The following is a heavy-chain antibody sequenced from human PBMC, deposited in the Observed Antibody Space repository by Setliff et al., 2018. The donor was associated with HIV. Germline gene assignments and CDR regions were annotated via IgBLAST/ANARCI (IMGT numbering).Heavy chain of an antibody. CDR2: IFSSGST. Sequence: PSETLSLTCTVSGGSISSYYWSWIRQPAGKGLEWIGRIFSSGSTSYNSSLKSRVTMSVDTSKNQFSLRLTSVTAADTAVYYCARHYQLYGDTYRYFDFWGQGTLVTVSS. CDR3: ARHYQLYGDTYRYFDF. CDR1: GGSISSYY. D-gene: IGHD4-17*01. J-gene: IGHJ4*02. V-gene: IGHV4-4*07.